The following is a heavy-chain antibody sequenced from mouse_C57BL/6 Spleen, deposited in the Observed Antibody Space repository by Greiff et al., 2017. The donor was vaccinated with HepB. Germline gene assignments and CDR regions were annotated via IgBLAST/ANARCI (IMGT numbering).Heavy chain of an antibody. CDR2: IYPGSGST. V-gene: IGHV1-55*01. J-gene: IGHJ2*01. D-gene: IGHD1-1*01. CDR1: GYTFTSYW. CDR3: ARKRGNYYGSSPFDY. Sequence: QVQLQQPGAELVKPGASVKMSCKASGYTFTSYWITWVKQRPGQGLEWIGDIYPGSGSTNYNEKFKSKATLTVDTSSSTAYMQLSSLTSEDSAVYYCARKRGNYYGSSPFDYWGQGTTLTVSS.